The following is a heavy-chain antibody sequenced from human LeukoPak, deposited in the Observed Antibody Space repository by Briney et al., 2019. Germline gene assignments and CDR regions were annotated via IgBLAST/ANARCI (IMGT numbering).Heavy chain of an antibody. CDR2: IYSGGST. CDR1: GFTVSSNY. CDR3: ARDSPYGDYAGAFDY. V-gene: IGHV3-66*01. Sequence: RSLRLSCAASGFTVSSNYMSWVRQAPGKGLEWVSVIYSGGSTYYADSVKGRFTISRDNSKNTLYLQMSSLRAEDTAVYYCARDSPYGDYAGAFDYWGQGTLVTVSS. D-gene: IGHD4-17*01. J-gene: IGHJ4*02.